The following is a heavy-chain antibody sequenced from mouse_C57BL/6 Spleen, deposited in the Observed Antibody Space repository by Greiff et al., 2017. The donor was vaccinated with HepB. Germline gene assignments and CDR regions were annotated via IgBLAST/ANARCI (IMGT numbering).Heavy chain of an antibody. V-gene: IGHV5-2*03. CDR2: INSDGGST. D-gene: IGHD2-5*01. J-gene: IGHJ3*01. CDR3: ARHSNYSFWFAY. Sequence: EVKLEESGGGLVQPGESLKLSCESNEYEFPSHDMSWVRKTPEKRLELVAAINSDGGSTYYPDTMERRFIISRDNTKKTLYLQMSSLRSGDTALYYCARHSNYSFWFAYWGQGTLVTVSA. CDR1: EYEFPSHD.